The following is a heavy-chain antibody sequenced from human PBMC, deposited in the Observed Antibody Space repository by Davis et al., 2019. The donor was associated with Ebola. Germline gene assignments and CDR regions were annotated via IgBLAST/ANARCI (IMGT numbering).Heavy chain of an antibody. Sequence: AASVKVSCKASGYTFTDYPVHWVRQAPGQGLEWMGWINVGNGNTKYSQKFQGRVTITRDTSASTAYMELSSLRSEDTAVYYCARDRNWLPYDYWGQGTLVTVSS. CDR1: GYTFTDYP. J-gene: IGHJ4*02. V-gene: IGHV1-3*01. CDR3: ARDRNWLPYDY. D-gene: IGHD1-14*01. CDR2: INVGNGNT.